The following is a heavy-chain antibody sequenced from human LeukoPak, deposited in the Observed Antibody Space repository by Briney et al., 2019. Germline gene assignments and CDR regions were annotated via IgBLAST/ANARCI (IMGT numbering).Heavy chain of an antibody. V-gene: IGHV4-31*03. CDR3: ARGPGYDSSASYGYFDY. J-gene: IGHJ4*02. CDR1: GGSISSGAYY. Sequence: SETLSLTCTVSGGSISSGAYYWSWIRQHPGKGLEWIGYIYYSGSTYYNPSLKSRVTISVDTSKNQFSLKLSSVTAADTAVYYCARGPGYDSSASYGYFDYWGQGTLVTVSS. D-gene: IGHD3-22*01. CDR2: IYYSGST.